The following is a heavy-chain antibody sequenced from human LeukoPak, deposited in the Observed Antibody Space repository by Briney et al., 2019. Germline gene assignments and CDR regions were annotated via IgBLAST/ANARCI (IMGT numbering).Heavy chain of an antibody. D-gene: IGHD6-13*01. V-gene: IGHV7-4-1*02. CDR1: GYTFTTYA. Sequence: ASVKVSCKASGYTFTTYAMNWVRQAPGQGLEWMGWIYTNTGNPTYTQGFTGRFVFSLDTSVSTTYLQISNLKAEDTAVYYCARGIPVYGSSWSYYFDYWGQGTLVTVSS. CDR2: IYTNTGNP. J-gene: IGHJ4*02. CDR3: ARGIPVYGSSWSYYFDY.